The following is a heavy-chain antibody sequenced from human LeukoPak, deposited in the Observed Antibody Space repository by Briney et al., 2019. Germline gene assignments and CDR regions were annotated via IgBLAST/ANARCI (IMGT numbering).Heavy chain of an antibody. V-gene: IGHV4-34*01. CDR2: INHSGST. CDR3: ARRERYCDWFHYKGRGYYFDY. D-gene: IGHD3-9*01. Sequence: PSETLSLTCAVYGGSFSGYYWSWIRQPPGKGLEWIGEINHSGSTNYNPSLKSRVTISVDTSTNQFSLKLSSVTAADTAVYYCARRERYCDWFHYKGRGYYFDYWGQGTLVTVSS. J-gene: IGHJ4*02. CDR1: GGSFSGYY.